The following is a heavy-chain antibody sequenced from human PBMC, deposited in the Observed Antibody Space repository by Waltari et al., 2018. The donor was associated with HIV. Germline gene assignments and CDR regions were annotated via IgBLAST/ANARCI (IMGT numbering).Heavy chain of an antibody. CDR1: GGSISSSRYY. CDR3: ARSPDFDWLYYYYYGMDV. J-gene: IGHJ6*02. V-gene: IGHV4-39*01. CDR2: IYYSGST. Sequence: QLQLQESGPGLVQPSETLSLPCTVSGGSISSSRYYWGWIRQPPGKGLEWIGSIYYSGSTYYNPSLKSRVTISVDTSKNQFSLKLSSVTAADTAVYYCARSPDFDWLYYYYYGMDVWGQGTTVTVSS. D-gene: IGHD3-9*01.